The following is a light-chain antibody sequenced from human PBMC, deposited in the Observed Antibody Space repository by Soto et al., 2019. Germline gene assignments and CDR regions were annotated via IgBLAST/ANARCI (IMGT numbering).Light chain of an antibody. Sequence: EIVLTQSPATLSLSPGERATRSCRASQSVSSYLAWHQQKPGQAPRLLIYDASNRATGIPARFSGSGSGTDFTLTISSLEPEDFAVYYCQQRSNWPPWTFGQGTKVDIK. J-gene: IGKJ1*01. CDR1: QSVSSY. CDR2: DAS. V-gene: IGKV3-11*01. CDR3: QQRSNWPPWT.